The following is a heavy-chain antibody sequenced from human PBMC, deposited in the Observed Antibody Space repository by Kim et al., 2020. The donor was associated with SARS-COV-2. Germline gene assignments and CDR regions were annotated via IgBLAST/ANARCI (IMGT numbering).Heavy chain of an antibody. J-gene: IGHJ5*02. Sequence: ASVKVSCKASGYTFTSYAMNWVRQAPGQGLEWMGWINTNTGNPTYAQGSTGRFVFSLDTSVRTSYLQISSLKAEDTAVYYCARESRGLGGFDPWGQGTLVTVSS. V-gene: IGHV7-4-1*02. CDR3: ARESRGLGGFDP. CDR2: INTNTGNP. CDR1: GYTFTSYA. D-gene: IGHD3-16*01.